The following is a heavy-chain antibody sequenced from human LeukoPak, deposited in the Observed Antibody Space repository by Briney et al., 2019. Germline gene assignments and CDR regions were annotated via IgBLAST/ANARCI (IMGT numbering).Heavy chain of an antibody. J-gene: IGHJ4*02. V-gene: IGHV3-30-3*01. Sequence: PGTSLRLSCAASGFPFSRYAVHWVRQAPGKGLEWVALRSHDGGIEDYADSVKGRFTISRDNSRNTLYLQMNSLKPEDMAVYYCAKDGWFGELFPGYWGQGTLVTVSS. CDR2: RSHDGGIE. D-gene: IGHD3-10*01. CDR1: GFPFSRYA. CDR3: AKDGWFGELFPGY.